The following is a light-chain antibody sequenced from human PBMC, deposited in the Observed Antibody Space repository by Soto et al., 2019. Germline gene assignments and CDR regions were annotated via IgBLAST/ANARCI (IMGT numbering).Light chain of an antibody. CDR1: QSISSW. CDR3: QQYNSFPHT. Sequence: DIQMTQSPSTLSASVGDRVTITCRASQSISSWLAWYHQKSGKAPKFLFYKASSLESGVPSMFRGSGSGTEFTLTISSLQPDDFATYYCQQYNSFPHTFGPGTKVDIK. CDR2: KAS. J-gene: IGKJ3*01. V-gene: IGKV1-5*03.